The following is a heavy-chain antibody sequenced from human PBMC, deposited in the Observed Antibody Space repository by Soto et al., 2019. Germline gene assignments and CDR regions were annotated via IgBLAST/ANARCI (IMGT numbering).Heavy chain of an antibody. V-gene: IGHV1-69*13. CDR1: GGTFSSYA. Sequence: SVKVSCKASGGTFSSYAISWVRQAPGQGLEWMGGIIPIFGTANYAQKFQGRVTITADESTSTAYMELSSLRSEDTAVYYCARDKMGATTRYYYYYGMDVWGQGTTVTVYS. CDR3: ARDKMGATTRYYYYYGMDV. J-gene: IGHJ6*02. D-gene: IGHD1-26*01. CDR2: IIPIFGTA.